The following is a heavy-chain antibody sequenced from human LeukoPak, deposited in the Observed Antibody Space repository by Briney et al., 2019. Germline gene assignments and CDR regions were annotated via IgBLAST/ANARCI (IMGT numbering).Heavy chain of an antibody. J-gene: IGHJ4*02. CDR3: ARVASETYHY. Sequence: GASVTVSCKASGYTFTDYYLHWVRQAPGQGLEWMGWINAKNGGPEYAQKFRGRVTFTRDTSTSTAYMVLTSLRYDDTAVYYSARVASETYHYWGQGTLVTISS. V-gene: IGHV1-2*02. D-gene: IGHD6-19*01. CDR2: INAKNGGP. CDR1: GYTFTDYY.